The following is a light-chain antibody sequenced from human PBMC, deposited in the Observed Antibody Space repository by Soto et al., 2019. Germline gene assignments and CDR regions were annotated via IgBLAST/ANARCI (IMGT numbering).Light chain of an antibody. CDR3: QQYSNWPLT. CDR1: QSVSSN. CDR2: GAS. J-gene: IGKJ4*01. V-gene: IGKV3-15*01. Sequence: EVVLTQSPDTLSLPPGERATLSCRASQSVSSNLAWYQQKPGQAPRLLIFGASTRASGIPARFSASGSGTEFSLTISSLQSEDFAVYYCQQYSNWPLTFGGGTKVDIK.